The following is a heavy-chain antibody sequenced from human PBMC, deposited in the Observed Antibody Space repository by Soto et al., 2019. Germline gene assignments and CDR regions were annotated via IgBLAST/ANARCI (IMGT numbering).Heavy chain of an antibody. J-gene: IGHJ4*02. CDR1: GFTFSSYG. Sequence: QVQLVESGGGVVQPGRSLRLSCAASGFTFSSYGMHWVRQAPGKGLEWVAVIWYDGSNKYYADSVKGQFTISRDNSKNTLYLQMNSLRAEDTAVYYCARGDYRVDYWGQGTLVTVSS. D-gene: IGHD3-10*01. V-gene: IGHV3-33*01. CDR2: IWYDGSNK. CDR3: ARGDYRVDY.